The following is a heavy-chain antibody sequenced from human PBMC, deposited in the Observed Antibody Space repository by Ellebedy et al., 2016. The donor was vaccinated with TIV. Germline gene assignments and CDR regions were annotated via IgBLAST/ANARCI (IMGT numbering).Heavy chain of an antibody. V-gene: IGHV3-74*01. CDR3: ARDRGDYRQYYYYYYGMDV. D-gene: IGHD4-17*01. CDR1: GLTFSSYW. J-gene: IGHJ6*02. CDR2: INGAGSNT. Sequence: PGGSLRLSCVASGLTFSSYWLHWVRQAPGKGLVWVSRINGAGSNTSYADSVKGRFTISRDNVKNTLYLQMNSLRAEDTAVYYCARDRGDYRQYYYYYYGMDVWGQGTTVTVSS.